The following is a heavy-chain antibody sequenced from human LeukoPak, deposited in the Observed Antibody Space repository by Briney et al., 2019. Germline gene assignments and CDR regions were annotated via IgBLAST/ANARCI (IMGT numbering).Heavy chain of an antibody. CDR2: IYSVGST. CDR1: GFTVSSNY. CDR3: ASCSGPNYYYGMDV. V-gene: IGHV3-53*01. J-gene: IGHJ6*02. D-gene: IGHD3-10*02. Sequence: GGSLRLSCAASGFTVSSNYMSWGGQAPGKGLEWVSVIYSVGSTYYADSVKGRFTISRDNSKNTLSLQMNSPRVEDTAVYYCASCSGPNYYYGMDVWGQGTTVTVPS.